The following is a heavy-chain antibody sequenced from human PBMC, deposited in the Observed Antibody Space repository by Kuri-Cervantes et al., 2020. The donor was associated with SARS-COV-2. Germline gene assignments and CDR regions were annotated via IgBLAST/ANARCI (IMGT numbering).Heavy chain of an antibody. V-gene: IGHV3-43*02. CDR2: ISGDGGST. D-gene: IGHD1-26*01. J-gene: IGHJ4*02. CDR1: GFTFDDYA. Sequence: GESLKISCAASGFTFDDYAMHWVRQAPGKGLEWVSLISGDGGSTYYADSVKGRFTISRDNSKNTLYLQMNSLRAEDTAVYYCANTPVEATRDYWGQGTLVTVSS. CDR3: ANTPVEATRDY.